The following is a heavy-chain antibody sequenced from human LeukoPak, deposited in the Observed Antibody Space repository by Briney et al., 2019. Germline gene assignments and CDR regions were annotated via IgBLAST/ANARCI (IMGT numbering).Heavy chain of an antibody. J-gene: IGHJ4*02. Sequence: PSETLSLTCTVSGGSISSSSYYWGWIRQPPGKGLEWIGSIYYSGSTYYNPSLKSRVTISVDTSKNQFSLKLSSVTAADTAVYYCARQAQAVAGFDYWGQGTLVTVS. CDR2: IYYSGST. CDR1: GGSISSSSYY. V-gene: IGHV4-39*01. CDR3: ARQAQAVAGFDY. D-gene: IGHD6-19*01.